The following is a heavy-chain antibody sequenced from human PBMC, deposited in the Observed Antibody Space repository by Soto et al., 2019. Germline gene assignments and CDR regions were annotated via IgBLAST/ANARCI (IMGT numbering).Heavy chain of an antibody. J-gene: IGHJ4*02. Sequence: SETLSLTGTVSGGSISSYYWSWIRQPPGKGLEWIGYIYYSGSTNYNPSLKSRVTISVDTSKNQFSLKLSSVTAADTAVYYCASDSSGYLAPDYWGQGTLVTVSS. D-gene: IGHD3-22*01. CDR2: IYYSGST. V-gene: IGHV4-59*01. CDR3: ASDSSGYLAPDY. CDR1: GGSISSYY.